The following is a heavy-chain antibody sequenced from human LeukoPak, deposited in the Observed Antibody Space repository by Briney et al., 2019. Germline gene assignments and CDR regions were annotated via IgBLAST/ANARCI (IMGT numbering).Heavy chain of an antibody. J-gene: IGHJ3*02. CDR2: IYYSGST. CDR1: GGPINSNIYY. Sequence: SETLSLTCNVSGGPINSNIYYWAWVRQPPGKGLEWIGSIYYSGSTYYNPSLKSRITISVDTFRSQVSLKLSSVTAADTAVYYCARGLGIVVVITENDAFDIWGQGTMVTVSS. V-gene: IGHV4-39*01. D-gene: IGHD3-22*01. CDR3: ARGLGIVVVITENDAFDI.